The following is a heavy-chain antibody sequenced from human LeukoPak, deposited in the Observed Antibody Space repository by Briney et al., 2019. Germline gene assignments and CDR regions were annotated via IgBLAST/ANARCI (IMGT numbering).Heavy chain of an antibody. Sequence: PSXXLSLTCAVSGVSINTCCYYWPWIRQPPGKGLEWIGYKYYSGCTRYNPSPRSRLTISLDSSKNQFSLRLTSVTAADTAVYYCARGRSYGFDFDSWGPGTLVIVSS. CDR2: KYYSGCT. CDR1: GVSINTCCYY. CDR3: ARGRSYGFDFDS. V-gene: IGHV4-61*01. D-gene: IGHD5-18*01. J-gene: IGHJ4*02.